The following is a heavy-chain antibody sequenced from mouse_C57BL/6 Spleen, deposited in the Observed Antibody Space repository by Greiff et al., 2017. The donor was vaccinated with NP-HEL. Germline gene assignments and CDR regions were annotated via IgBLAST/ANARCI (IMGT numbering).Heavy chain of an antibody. J-gene: IGHJ2*01. CDR2: ISYDGSN. D-gene: IGHD1-1*01. CDR1: GYSITSGYY. CDR3: ARDLGTTVGY. Sequence: ESGPGLVKPSQSLSLTCSVTGYSITSGYYWNWIRQFPGNKLEWMGYISYDGSNNYNPSLKNRISITRDTSKNQFFLKLNSVTTEDTATYYCARDLGTTVGYWGQGTTLTVSS. V-gene: IGHV3-6*01.